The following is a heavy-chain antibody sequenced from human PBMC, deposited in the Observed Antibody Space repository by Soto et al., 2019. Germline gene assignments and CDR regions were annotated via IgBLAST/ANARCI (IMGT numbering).Heavy chain of an antibody. CDR3: ARVGTIAARHYYYGMDV. J-gene: IGHJ6*02. D-gene: IGHD6-6*01. V-gene: IGHV3-33*01. CDR1: GFTFSSYG. Sequence: GGSLRLSCAASGFTFSSYGMHWVRQAPGKGLEWVAVIWYDGSNKYYADSVKGRFTISRDNSKNTLYLQMNSLRAEDTAVYYYARVGTIAARHYYYGMDVWGQGTTVTASS. CDR2: IWYDGSNK.